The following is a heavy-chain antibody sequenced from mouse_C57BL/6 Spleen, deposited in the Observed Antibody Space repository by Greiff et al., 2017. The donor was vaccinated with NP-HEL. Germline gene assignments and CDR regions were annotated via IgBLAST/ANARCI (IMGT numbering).Heavy chain of an antibody. CDR2: ISYDGSN. D-gene: IGHD1-1*01. J-gene: IGHJ1*03. V-gene: IGHV3-6*01. CDR3: ARATTVVATRYFDV. CDR1: GYSITSGYY. Sequence: EVQLQQSGPGLVKPSQSLSLTCSVTGYSITSGYYWNWIRQFPGNKLEWMGYISYDGSNNYNPSLKNRISITRDTSKNQFFLKLNSVTTEDTATYYCARATTVVATRYFDVWGTGTTVTVSS.